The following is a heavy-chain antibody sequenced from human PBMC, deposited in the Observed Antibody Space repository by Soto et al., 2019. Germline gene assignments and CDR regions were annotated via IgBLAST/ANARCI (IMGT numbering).Heavy chain of an antibody. CDR1: GFTFSSYG. J-gene: IGHJ6*02. Sequence: ESGGGVVQPGKSLRLSCAASGFTFSSYGMHWVRQAPGKGLEWVAVIWYDGSNKYYADSVKGRFTISRDNSKNTLYLQMNSLRAEDTAVYYCARAAVDTAMVLYYYGMDVWGQGTTVTVSS. CDR2: IWYDGSNK. V-gene: IGHV3-33*01. CDR3: ARAAVDTAMVLYYYGMDV. D-gene: IGHD5-18*01.